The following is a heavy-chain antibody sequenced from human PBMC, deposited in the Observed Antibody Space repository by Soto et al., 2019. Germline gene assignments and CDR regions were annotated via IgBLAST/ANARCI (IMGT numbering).Heavy chain of an antibody. D-gene: IGHD3-16*01. Sequence: ASVKFSCKASGYTFSGYYIYWLRQAPGQVLECMVWMNPNSANTGDXXKFQGRVXXTRNTSISTAXMELSXLRSEDTAVYYCAREGVRGMDVWCQGTTVTVSS. J-gene: IGHJ6*02. V-gene: IGHV1-8*02. CDR1: GYTFSGYY. CDR3: AREGVRGMDV. CDR2: MNPNSANT.